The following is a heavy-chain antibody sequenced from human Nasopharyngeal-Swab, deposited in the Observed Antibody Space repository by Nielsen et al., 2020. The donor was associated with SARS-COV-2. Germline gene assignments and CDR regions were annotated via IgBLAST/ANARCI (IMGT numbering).Heavy chain of an antibody. CDR1: GFTFSIYA. CDR3: ARGTPGIPGVDY. Sequence: GESLKISCSASGFTFSIYAMHWVRQAPGKGLEYLSAVSGDGVTTHYADSLKGRFTISRDNSKNTVYLQLGSLTAEDMAVYFCARGTPGIPGVDYWGQGTLVTVSS. J-gene: IGHJ4*02. CDR2: VSGDGVTT. V-gene: IGHV3-64*02. D-gene: IGHD2-8*02.